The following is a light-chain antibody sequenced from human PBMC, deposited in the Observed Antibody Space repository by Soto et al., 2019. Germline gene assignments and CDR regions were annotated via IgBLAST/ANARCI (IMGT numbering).Light chain of an antibody. CDR1: ETVATN. CDR3: QQYGGSPRIT. V-gene: IGKV3-20*01. CDR2: GAS. J-gene: IGKJ5*01. Sequence: VMTQSPATLSVSPGERATLSCWASETVATNLAWYQQKPGQPPRLLIYGASNRATGIPDRFSGSGSGTDFTLIINRLEPEDVAIYYCQQYGGSPRITFGQGTRLEIK.